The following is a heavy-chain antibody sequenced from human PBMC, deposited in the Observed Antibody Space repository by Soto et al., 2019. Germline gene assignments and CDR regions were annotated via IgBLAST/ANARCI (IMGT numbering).Heavy chain of an antibody. Sequence: ASVKVSCKASGYTFTSYGISWVRQAPGQELEWMGWISAYNGNTNYAQKLQGRVTMTTDTSTSTAYMELGSLRSDDTAVYYCAREKFGVVRGVIGYYYYGMDVWGQGTTVTVSS. J-gene: IGHJ6*02. V-gene: IGHV1-18*04. CDR1: GYTFTSYG. CDR3: AREKFGVVRGVIGYYYYGMDV. D-gene: IGHD3-10*01. CDR2: ISAYNGNT.